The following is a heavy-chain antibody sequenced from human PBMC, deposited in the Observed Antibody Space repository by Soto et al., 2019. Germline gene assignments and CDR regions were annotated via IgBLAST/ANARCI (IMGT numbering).Heavy chain of an antibody. D-gene: IGHD3-22*01. CDR3: AKDISGYHPPYFDY. CDR2: ISWNSGSI. J-gene: IGHJ4*02. CDR1: GFTFDDYA. V-gene: IGHV3-9*01. Sequence: EVQLVESGGGLVQPGRSLRLSCAASGFTFDDYAMHWVRQAPGKGMEWVSGISWNSGSIGYADSVKGRFTISRDNAKNSLYLQMNSLRAEDTALYYCAKDISGYHPPYFDYWGQGTLVTVSS.